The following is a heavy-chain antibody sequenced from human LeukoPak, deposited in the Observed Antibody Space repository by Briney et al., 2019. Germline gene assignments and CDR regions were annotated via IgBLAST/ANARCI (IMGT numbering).Heavy chain of an antibody. D-gene: IGHD2-21*02. Sequence: SETLSLTCTVSGGSISSSSYYWGWIRQPPGKGLEWIGRIYYSGSTYYNPSLKSRVTISVDTSKNQFSLKLSSVTAADTAVYYWAEPAWGDAAFDNWGQGTLVTVSS. CDR2: IYYSGST. CDR3: AEPAWGDAAFDN. J-gene: IGHJ4*02. CDR1: GGSISSSSYY. V-gene: IGHV4-39*01.